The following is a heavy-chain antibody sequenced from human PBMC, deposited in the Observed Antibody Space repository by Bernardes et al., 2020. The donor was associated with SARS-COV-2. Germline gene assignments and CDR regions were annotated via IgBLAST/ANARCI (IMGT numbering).Heavy chain of an antibody. CDR2: IYYSGST. J-gene: IGHJ3*02. V-gene: IGHV4-39*01. CDR1: GGSISSNNYY. CDR3: ASFLVGDYDSSGYYFMSGFDI. D-gene: IGHD3-22*01. Sequence: SETLSLTCTVSGGSISSNNYYWGWIRQPPGKGLEWIGSIYYSGSTYYNPSLKSRVTISVDTSKNQFFLRLGSVTAADTAVYYCASFLVGDYDSSGYYFMSGFDILGQGKMVTVYS.